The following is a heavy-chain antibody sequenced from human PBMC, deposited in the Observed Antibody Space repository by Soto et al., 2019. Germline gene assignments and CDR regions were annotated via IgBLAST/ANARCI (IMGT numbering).Heavy chain of an antibody. V-gene: IGHV3-23*01. D-gene: IGHD1-26*01. CDR3: AKDSASLKDFDY. J-gene: IGHJ4*02. Sequence: EVQLLESGGALVQPGGSLRLSCAASGFSFSTYVMSWVRQAPGKGLEWVSAISRSGGTTYYADSVRGRLTISRDNSKNTLYLQMDSLRAEDTAMYYCAKDSASLKDFDYWGQGTLVTVSS. CDR2: ISRSGGTT. CDR1: GFSFSTYV.